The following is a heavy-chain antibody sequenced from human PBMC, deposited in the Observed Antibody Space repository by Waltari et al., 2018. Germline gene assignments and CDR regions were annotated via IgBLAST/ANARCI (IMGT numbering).Heavy chain of an antibody. Sequence: EVQLVQSGAEVKKSGESLKISCKASGYTFTNYWIGWVRQKPGKGLEWIGLVCPGDSDARHSPSFEGHVTISVDKSIRTVYLQWTRLRASDTAMYYCAREGSSWLTSKWLDPWGQGTLVTVSS. CDR1: GYTFTNYW. J-gene: IGHJ5*02. D-gene: IGHD6-13*01. V-gene: IGHV5-51*03. CDR2: VCPGDSDA. CDR3: AREGSSWLTSKWLDP.